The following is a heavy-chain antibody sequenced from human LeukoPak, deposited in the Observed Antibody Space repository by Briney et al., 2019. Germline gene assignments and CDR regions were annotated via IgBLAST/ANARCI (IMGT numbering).Heavy chain of an antibody. CDR1: GFTFSRYG. D-gene: IGHD3-3*01. J-gene: IGHJ4*02. CDR3: ARPILLRFLEWWGFDY. Sequence: GGSLSLSCAVSGFTFSRYGMHWVRQAPGKGREWVAVISYDGSNKYYADSVKGRFTISRDNSKNTLYLQMNSLRAEDTAVYYCARPILLRFLEWWGFDYWGQGTLVTVSS. V-gene: IGHV3-30*03. CDR2: ISYDGSNK.